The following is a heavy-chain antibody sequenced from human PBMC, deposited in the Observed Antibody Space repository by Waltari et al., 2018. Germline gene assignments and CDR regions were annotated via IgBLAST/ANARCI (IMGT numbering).Heavy chain of an antibody. J-gene: IGHJ4*02. D-gene: IGHD6-19*01. Sequence: EVQLVESGGGLTKPGGSLRLSGAASGFTVSGNYMSWVRQAPGKGLGGVSVIFSGGSTYYADSVKGRFTISRDNSKNTLYLQMNSLRAEDTAVYYCARGMDSSGWYAVYFDYWGQGTLVTVSS. CDR1: GFTVSGNY. CDR3: ARGMDSSGWYAVYFDY. CDR2: IFSGGST. V-gene: IGHV3-53*01.